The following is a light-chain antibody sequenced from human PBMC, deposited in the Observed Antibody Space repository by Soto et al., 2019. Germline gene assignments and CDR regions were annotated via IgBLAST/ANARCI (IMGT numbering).Light chain of an antibody. V-gene: IGLV1-40*01. Sequence: QSVLTQPPSVSGTPGQSVSISCTGTSSNLGAGYDVHWYQQLQGAAPRLLIFGDNVRPSGVPDRFSGSKSGTSASLAITGRLTEDEDIYHCQTYDCSLATSVFGEGTKLTVL. CDR2: GDN. CDR1: SSNLGAGYD. J-gene: IGLJ2*01. CDR3: QTYDCSLATSV.